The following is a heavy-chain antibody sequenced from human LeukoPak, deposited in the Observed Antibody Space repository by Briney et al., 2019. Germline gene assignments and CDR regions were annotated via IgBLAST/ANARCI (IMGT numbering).Heavy chain of an antibody. CDR2: IYYSVRT. J-gene: IGHJ4*02. CDR3: ARVPMVRGVIIGVDY. CDR1: GASISSHY. V-gene: IGHV4-59*11. Sequence: SETLSLTCSVSGASISSHYWSWIRQPPGKGLEWIGYIYYSVRTNYNPSLKSRVTISVDMPNNQFSLKMSSVTAADTAVYYCARVPMVRGVIIGVDYWGQGTLVTVSS. D-gene: IGHD3-10*01.